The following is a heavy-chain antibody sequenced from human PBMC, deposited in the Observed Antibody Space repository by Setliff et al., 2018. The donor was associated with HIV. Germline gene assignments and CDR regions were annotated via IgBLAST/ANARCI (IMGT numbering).Heavy chain of an antibody. V-gene: IGHV2-5*01. CDR1: GFSLITSGVG. D-gene: IGHD3-3*01. CDR2: IYWNDDK. Sequence: SGPTLVNPTQTLSLTCTFSGFSLITSGVGVGWIRQPPGKALEWLALIYWNDDKRYSPSLESRLTIRKDASKNQVVLTMTKMDPVDTGTYYCAHTTSFDFWTPGPMDVWGEGTTVTVSS. CDR3: AHTTSFDFWTPGPMDV. J-gene: IGHJ6*03.